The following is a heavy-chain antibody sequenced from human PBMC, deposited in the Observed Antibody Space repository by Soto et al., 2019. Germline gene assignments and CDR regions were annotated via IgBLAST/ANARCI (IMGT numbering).Heavy chain of an antibody. CDR1: GFTFSSYG. D-gene: IGHD2-8*01. Sequence: QVQLVESGGGVVQPGRSLRLSCAASGFTFSSYGMHWVRQAPGKGLEWVAVIWYDGSNKYYADSVKGRFTISRDNSKNPLYLQMNSLRAEDTAVYYCARARSGCTNGVCPRDYYYYGMDVWGQGTTVTVSS. V-gene: IGHV3-33*01. CDR2: IWYDGSNK. J-gene: IGHJ6*02. CDR3: ARARSGCTNGVCPRDYYYYGMDV.